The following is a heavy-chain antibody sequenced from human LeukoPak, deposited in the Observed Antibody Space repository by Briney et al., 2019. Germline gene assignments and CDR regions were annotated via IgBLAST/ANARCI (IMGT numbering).Heavy chain of an antibody. CDR3: ARGRSGYDSPFDY. V-gene: IGHV3-30*04. Sequence: PGGSLRLSCAASGFTFSSYAMHWVRRAPGKGLEWVAVISYDGSNKYYADSVKGRFTISRDNSKNTLYLQMNSLRAEDTAVYYCARGRSGYDSPFDYWGQGTLVTVSS. CDR1: GFTFSSYA. J-gene: IGHJ4*02. CDR2: ISYDGSNK. D-gene: IGHD5-12*01.